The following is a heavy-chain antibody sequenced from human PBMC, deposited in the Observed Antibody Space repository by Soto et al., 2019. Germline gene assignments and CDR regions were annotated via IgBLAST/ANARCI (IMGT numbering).Heavy chain of an antibody. D-gene: IGHD3-3*01. CDR2: FHWDDDK. Sequence: QITLNESGPTVVRPTETLTLTCRFAGFSLTTSGVGVGWIRQSPGKAPESLALFHWDDDKSYSASLKSRLTSTKDTSENQVVLIVSDLDPTDTDTYYFAHRVLRTVFELVTTTEIYFDFWGQGTPVAVSS. V-gene: IGHV2-5*02. CDR3: AHRVLRTVFELVTTTEIYFDF. CDR1: GFSLTTSGVG. J-gene: IGHJ4*02.